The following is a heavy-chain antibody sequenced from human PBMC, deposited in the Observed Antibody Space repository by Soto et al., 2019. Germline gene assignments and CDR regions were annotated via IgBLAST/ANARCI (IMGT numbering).Heavy chain of an antibody. CDR3: VREDGVVGASSAFDS. CDR2: INGRSNYK. V-gene: IGHV3-21*01. CDR1: GFALTTYT. Sequence: PGGSLRLSCVASGFALTTYTMNWVRQGPGTGLEWVSSINGRSNYKYYSDSVKGRFTVSRGNAQNSLFLQMSRLGPEDTAVYYCVREDGVVGASSAFDSWGQGTLVTVSS. J-gene: IGHJ4*02. D-gene: IGHD1-26*01.